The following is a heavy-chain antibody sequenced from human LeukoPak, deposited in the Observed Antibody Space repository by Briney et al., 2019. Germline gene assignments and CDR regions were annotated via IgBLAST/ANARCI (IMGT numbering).Heavy chain of an antibody. CDR1: GYSFTDYY. V-gene: IGHV1-2*02. D-gene: IGHD2/OR15-2a*01. CDR3: ASSFPVFVTTSAHFDY. CDR2: INLNSGGP. Sequence: ATVRLSSTPSGYSFTDYYMHAVRHSPPQGLEWMGCINLNSGGPSYTQKSQGRVTMTRDTSISTANVELSGLTSDDTAVYYCASSFPVFVTTSAHFDYWGQGAPITVSS. J-gene: IGHJ4*02.